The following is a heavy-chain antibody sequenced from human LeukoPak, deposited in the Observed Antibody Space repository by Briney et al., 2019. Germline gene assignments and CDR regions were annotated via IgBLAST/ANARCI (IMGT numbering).Heavy chain of an antibody. J-gene: IGHJ4*02. D-gene: IGHD6-13*01. CDR1: GGSISSSSYY. V-gene: IGHV4-39*01. Sequence: SETLSLTCTVSGGSISSSSYYWGWIRQPPGTGLEWIGSIYYSGSTFYNPSLKSRVTISVDTSKNQFSLKLSSVTAADTAVYYCARPTGSSWRFDYWGQGTLVTVSS. CDR2: IYYSGST. CDR3: ARPTGSSWRFDY.